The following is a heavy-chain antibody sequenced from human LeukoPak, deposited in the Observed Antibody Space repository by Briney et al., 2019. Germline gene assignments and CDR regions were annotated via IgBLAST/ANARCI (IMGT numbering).Heavy chain of an antibody. CDR1: GFTFNTYS. D-gene: IGHD1-26*01. CDR2: VSSSNGYI. V-gene: IGHV3-21*01. CDR3: ARRGAGFDY. J-gene: IGHJ4*02. Sequence: GGSLRLSCAASGFTFNTYSMNWVRQAPGKGLEWVSSVSSSNGYIFYADSVKGRFTISRDNAKNSLYLQMNNLRAEDTAVYYCARRGAGFDYWGLGTLVTVSS.